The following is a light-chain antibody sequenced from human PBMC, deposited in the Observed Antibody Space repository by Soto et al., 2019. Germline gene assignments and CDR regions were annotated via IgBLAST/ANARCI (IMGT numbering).Light chain of an antibody. CDR2: GAH. Sequence: EIELTQSPATLSLSPGDGATLSCRASQSVSTNYLAWFQQKPGQAPRLLIYGAHIRAIGIADRFRGSGSGSDVTLTISRLEPEDFAVYYCQQYHSLPRTFGQGTKVEIK. J-gene: IGKJ1*01. V-gene: IGKV3-20*01. CDR1: QSVSTNY. CDR3: QQYHSLPRT.